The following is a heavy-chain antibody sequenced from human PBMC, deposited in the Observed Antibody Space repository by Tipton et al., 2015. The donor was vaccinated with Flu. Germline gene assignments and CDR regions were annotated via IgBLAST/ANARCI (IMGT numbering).Heavy chain of an antibody. Sequence: TLSLTCAVYGGSFSGYYWSWIRQPPGKGLEWIGEINHSGSTNYNPSLKSRVTISVDTSKKQFSLKLSSVTAADTAVYYCARRGYYYYGMDVWGQGTTVTVSS. CDR1: GGSFSGYY. D-gene: IGHD3-10*01. CDR3: ARRGYYYYGMDV. V-gene: IGHV4-34*01. CDR2: INHSGST. J-gene: IGHJ6*02.